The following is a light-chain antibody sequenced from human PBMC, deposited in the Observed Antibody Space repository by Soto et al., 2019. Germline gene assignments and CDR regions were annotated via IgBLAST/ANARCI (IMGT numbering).Light chain of an antibody. V-gene: IGLV2-14*03. Sequence: QSVLTQPASVSGSPGQSITISCTGTSSDVGSYNYVSWYQQHPPKAPKLIIYEVSNRPSGVSVRFSGSKSGNTASLTISGLQAEDESDYCTCSYTTTSTPYVFGAGTKLTVL. CDR2: EVS. J-gene: IGLJ1*01. CDR1: SSDVGSYNY. CDR3: CSYTTTSTPYV.